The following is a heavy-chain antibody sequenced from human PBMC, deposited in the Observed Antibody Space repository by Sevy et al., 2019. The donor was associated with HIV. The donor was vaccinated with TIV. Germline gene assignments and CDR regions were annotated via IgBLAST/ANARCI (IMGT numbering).Heavy chain of an antibody. J-gene: IGHJ4*02. D-gene: IGHD3-16*01. Sequence: GGSLRLSCAASRFTFSTYDIHWVRQAPGKGLEWVAVISHDGSYQYYTDSVQGPFTISRDDSKNKAYLQMNSLRADDSRVYYCAKGQGYDYIWGAARSQYYFAYWGQGTLVTDSS. CDR2: ISHDGSYQ. CDR3: AKGQGYDYIWGAARSQYYFAY. V-gene: IGHV3-30*18. CDR1: RFTFSTYD.